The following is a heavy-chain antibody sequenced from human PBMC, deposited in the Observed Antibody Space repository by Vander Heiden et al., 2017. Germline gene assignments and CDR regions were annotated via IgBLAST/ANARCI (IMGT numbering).Heavy chain of an antibody. CDR1: GSTFTSYA. J-gene: IGHJ1*01. D-gene: IGHD6-13*01. CDR3: ARDPYSSSWYGSEYFQH. V-gene: IGHV1-3*01. Sequence: QLQLVQSGAQVTKPGASVKVSCKASGSTFTSYAMHWVRQAPGQRREWMGWINAGNGNTKYSQKCQGRVTITRDTSASTAYRELSSLRSEDTAVYYCARDPYSSSWYGSEYFQHWGQGTLVTVSS. CDR2: INAGNGNT.